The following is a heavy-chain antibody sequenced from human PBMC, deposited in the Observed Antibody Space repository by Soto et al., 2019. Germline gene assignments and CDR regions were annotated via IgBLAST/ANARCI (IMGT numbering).Heavy chain of an antibody. Sequence: ASVKVSCKASGGSFSSYVISWVRQAPGQGLEWMGGIILMFGKTTYAQKFQGRVTINADESTSTGYMELSRLRSEDTAMYYCAREVLTYYYDGSGYYRGYCDYWGQGTLVTVSS. CDR3: AREVLTYYYDGSGYYRGYCDY. CDR1: GGSFSSYV. CDR2: IILMFGKT. D-gene: IGHD3-22*01. J-gene: IGHJ4*02. V-gene: IGHV1-69*13.